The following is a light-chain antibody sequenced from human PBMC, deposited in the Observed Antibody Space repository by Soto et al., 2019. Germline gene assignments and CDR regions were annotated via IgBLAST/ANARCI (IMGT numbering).Light chain of an antibody. J-gene: IGKJ2*01. Sequence: EIVLTQSPATLSLSPGERATLSCRASQRVSSHLAWYQQKPGQAPRLLIYDASNRATGIPARFSGSGSGTDFTLTISSLEPEDFAVYYCQQRSNWPPYTFGQGTKLDI. CDR2: DAS. CDR3: QQRSNWPPYT. CDR1: QRVSSH. V-gene: IGKV3-11*01.